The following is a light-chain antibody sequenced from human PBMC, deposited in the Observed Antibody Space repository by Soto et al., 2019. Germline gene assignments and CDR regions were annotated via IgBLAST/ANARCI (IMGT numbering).Light chain of an antibody. Sequence: DIVMTQSPDSLAVSLGERATINCKSSQRVLYRSNSKNYLAWYQQKPGQPPKLLIHWASTRESGVPDRFSGSGSGTDFTLTTSSLQAEDVAVYYCQQYYSTPPTFGGGTKVEIK. V-gene: IGKV4-1*01. CDR3: QQYYSTPPT. CDR1: QRVLYRSNSKNY. J-gene: IGKJ4*01. CDR2: WAS.